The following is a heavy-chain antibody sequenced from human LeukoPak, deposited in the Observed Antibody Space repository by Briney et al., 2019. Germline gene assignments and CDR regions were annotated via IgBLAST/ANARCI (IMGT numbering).Heavy chain of an antibody. Sequence: SGGSLRLSCAASGFTFSSYAMSWVRQAPGKGLEWVAVIWYDGSNKYYADSVKGRFTISRDNSKNTLYLQMNSLRAEDTAVYYCARATEGNYFDYWGQGTLVTVSS. J-gene: IGHJ4*02. V-gene: IGHV3-33*08. CDR3: ARATEGNYFDY. D-gene: IGHD6-13*01. CDR2: IWYDGSNK. CDR1: GFTFSSYA.